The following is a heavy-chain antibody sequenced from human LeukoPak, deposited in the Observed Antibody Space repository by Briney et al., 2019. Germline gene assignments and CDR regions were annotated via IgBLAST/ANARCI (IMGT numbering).Heavy chain of an antibody. CDR2: INTDGSST. CDR1: GFPFSSDW. V-gene: IGHV3-74*01. D-gene: IGHD3-3*01. Sequence: RPGGSLRLSCEASGFPFSSDWIHWVRQAPGKGLVWVSRINTDGSSTTYADSVKGRYTFSRDSAKNTLYLQMNSLRVEDTAVYYCTGGRHLRSLGAFDIWGQGTMVTVSS. J-gene: IGHJ3*02. CDR3: TGGRHLRSLGAFDI.